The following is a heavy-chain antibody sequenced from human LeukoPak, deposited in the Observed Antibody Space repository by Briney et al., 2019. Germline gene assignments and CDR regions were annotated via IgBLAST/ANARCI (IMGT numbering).Heavy chain of an antibody. V-gene: IGHV3-48*01. D-gene: IGHD6-6*01. CDR3: ARDGYSSSSSDY. Sequence: GGSLRLSCAASGFTFSTSSMNWVRQAPGKGLEWVSYIRGSSTTIYYADSVKGRFTVSRDNAQNSLYLQMNNLRAEDTAVYFCARDGYSSSSSDYWGQGTLVTVSS. CDR1: GFTFSTSS. CDR2: IRGSSTTI. J-gene: IGHJ4*02.